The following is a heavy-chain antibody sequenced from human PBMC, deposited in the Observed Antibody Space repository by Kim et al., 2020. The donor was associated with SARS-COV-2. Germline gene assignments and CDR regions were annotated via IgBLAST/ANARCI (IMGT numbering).Heavy chain of an antibody. CDR2: TYYRSKWYN. CDR1: GDSVSSNSAA. D-gene: IGHD3-10*01. CDR3: ARVGLLWFGEDYYYYGMDV. J-gene: IGHJ6*02. V-gene: IGHV6-1*01. Sequence: SQTLSLTCAISGDSVSSNSAAWNWIRQSPSRGLEWLGRTYYRSKWYNDYAVSVKSRITINPDTSKNQFSLQLNSVTPEDTAVYYCARVGLLWFGEDYYYYGMDVWGQGTTVTVSS.